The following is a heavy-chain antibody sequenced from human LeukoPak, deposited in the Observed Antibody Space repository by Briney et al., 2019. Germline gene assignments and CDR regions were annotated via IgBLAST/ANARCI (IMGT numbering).Heavy chain of an antibody. CDR1: GFTVSSNY. CDR3: ARVRWGGSYHHTFDY. Sequence: GGSLRLSCAASGFTVSSNYMSWVRQAPGKGLEWVSVIYSGGSTYYADSVKGRFTISRDNSKNTLYLQMNSLRAEDTAVYYCARVRWGGSYHHTFDYWGQGTLVTVFS. CDR2: IYSGGST. J-gene: IGHJ4*02. D-gene: IGHD1-26*01. V-gene: IGHV3-53*01.